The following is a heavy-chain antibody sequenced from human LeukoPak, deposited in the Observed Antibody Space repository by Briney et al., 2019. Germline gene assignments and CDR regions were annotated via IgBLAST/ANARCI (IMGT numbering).Heavy chain of an antibody. Sequence: PGGSLRLSCAASGFTFSSYAMSWVRQAPGKGLEWVGRIKPRTDGETTEYAAPVKDRFSISRDDSKSMMYLQMNSLKTEDTAVYYCITPLPYSAQGGQGTLVTVSS. D-gene: IGHD2-21*01. V-gene: IGHV3-15*01. CDR3: ITPLPYSAQ. J-gene: IGHJ4*02. CDR2: IKPRTDGETT. CDR1: GFTFSSYA.